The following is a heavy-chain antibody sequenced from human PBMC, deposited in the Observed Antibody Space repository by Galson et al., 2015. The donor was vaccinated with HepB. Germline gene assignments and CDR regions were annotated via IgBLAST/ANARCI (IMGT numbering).Heavy chain of an antibody. Sequence: CAVSGFTFSDYHMSWIRQAPGKGLEWVSYISGSGDTIYYADSVKGRFTISRDNAKNSLYLQMNTLRVGDTAVYYCARWKSIFSAEYFQHWGQGTLVTVSS. D-gene: IGHD2/OR15-2a*01. CDR3: ARWKSIFSAEYFQH. CDR2: ISGSGDTI. J-gene: IGHJ1*01. CDR1: GFTFSDYH. V-gene: IGHV3-11*01.